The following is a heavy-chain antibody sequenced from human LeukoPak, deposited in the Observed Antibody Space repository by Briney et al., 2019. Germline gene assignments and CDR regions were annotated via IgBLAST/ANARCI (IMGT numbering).Heavy chain of an antibody. CDR2: IWYDGSNK. D-gene: IGHD3-22*01. CDR1: GFTFSNYD. V-gene: IGHV3-33*08. Sequence: GGSLRLSCAASGFTFSNYDIHWVRQAPGKGLEWVAVIWYDGSNKYYADSVKGRFTISRDNSKNTLYLQMNSLRAEDTAVYYCARSYDSSGYLEWGQGTLVTVSS. J-gene: IGHJ4*02. CDR3: ARSYDSSGYLE.